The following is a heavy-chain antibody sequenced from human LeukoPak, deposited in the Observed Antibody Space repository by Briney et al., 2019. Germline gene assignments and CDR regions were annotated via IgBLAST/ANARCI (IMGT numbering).Heavy chain of an antibody. CDR1: GFTFNNYA. D-gene: IGHD5-12*01. CDR2: ISGSGTTT. V-gene: IGHV3-23*01. J-gene: IGHJ6*03. CDR3: AKDARLRDYYYYYMDV. Sequence: GGSLRLSCAASGFTFNNYAMSWVRQAPGKGLEWVSAISGSGTTTFYADSVKGRFTISRDNSKNTLYLQMNSLRVDDTAVYYCAKDARLRDYYYYYMDVWGKGTTVTVSS.